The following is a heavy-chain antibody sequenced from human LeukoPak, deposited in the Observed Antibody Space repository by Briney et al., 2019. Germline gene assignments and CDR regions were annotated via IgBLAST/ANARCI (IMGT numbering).Heavy chain of an antibody. V-gene: IGHV3-7*04. D-gene: IGHD6-13*01. CDR3: AREGIAAPEDY. CDR2: IKQDGSGK. J-gene: IGHJ4*02. Sequence: PGGSLRLSCAASGFTFSSYWMSWVRQAPGKGLEWVANIKQDGSGKYYVDSVKGRFTISRDNAKNSLYLQMNSLRAEDTAVYYCAREGIAAPEDYWGQGALVTVSS. CDR1: GFTFSSYW.